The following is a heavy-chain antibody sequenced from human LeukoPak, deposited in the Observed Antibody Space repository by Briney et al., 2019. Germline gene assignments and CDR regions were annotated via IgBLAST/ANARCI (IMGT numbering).Heavy chain of an antibody. CDR3: ARESYSDSWYADH. CDR1: GGSVSSGSYY. J-gene: IGHJ4*02. V-gene: IGHV4-61*01. D-gene: IGHD6-13*01. CDR2: IYYSGST. Sequence: SETLSLTCTVSGGSVSSGSYYWSWIRQPPGKGLEWIGYIYYSGSTNYNPSLKSRVTISVDTSKNQFSLKLSSVTAADTAMYYCARESYSDSWYADHWGQGTLVTVSS.